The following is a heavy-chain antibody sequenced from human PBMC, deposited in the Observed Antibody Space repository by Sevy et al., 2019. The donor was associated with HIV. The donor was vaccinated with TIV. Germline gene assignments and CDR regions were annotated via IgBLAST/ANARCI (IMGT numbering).Heavy chain of an antibody. V-gene: IGHV4-39*01. CDR1: RGSISSSGSY. J-gene: IGHJ4*01. D-gene: IGHD3-10*01. CDR3: ARHRDYITMVRGIDQ. Sequence: SETLSLTCTVSRGSISSSGSYWGWIRQPPGKGLEWIGSMYYSGSTYHSPSLKTRITISVDRSKNQFSLRLSSVIAADTAVYYCARHRDYITMVRGIDQWGHGTLVTVSS. CDR2: MYYSGST.